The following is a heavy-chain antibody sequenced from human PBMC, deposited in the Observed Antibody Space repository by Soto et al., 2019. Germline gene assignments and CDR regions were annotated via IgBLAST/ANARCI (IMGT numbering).Heavy chain of an antibody. Sequence: PSQTLSLTCAISGDSVSSNSAAWNWIRQSPSRDLEWLGRTYYRSKWYNDYAVSVKSRITINPDTSKNQFSLQLNSVTPEDTAVYYCARGRGYSGSGYYYMDVWGKGTTVTVSS. CDR3: ARGRGYSGSGYYYMDV. V-gene: IGHV6-1*01. D-gene: IGHD5-12*01. CDR1: GDSVSSNSAA. J-gene: IGHJ6*03. CDR2: TYYRSKWYN.